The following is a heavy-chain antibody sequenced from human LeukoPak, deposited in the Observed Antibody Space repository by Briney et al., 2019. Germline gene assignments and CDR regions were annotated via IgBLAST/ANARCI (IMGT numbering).Heavy chain of an antibody. CDR2: ISGSGGST. Sequence: PGGSLRLSCAASGFTFSSYAMSWVRQAPGKGLEWVSAISGSGGSTYYADSVKGRFTISRDNSKNTLYLQMNSLRAEDTAVYYCAKDGTRQWYYYGSGSYLDYWGQGTLVTVSS. D-gene: IGHD3-10*01. V-gene: IGHV3-23*01. CDR3: AKDGTRQWYYYGSGSYLDY. J-gene: IGHJ4*02. CDR1: GFTFSSYA.